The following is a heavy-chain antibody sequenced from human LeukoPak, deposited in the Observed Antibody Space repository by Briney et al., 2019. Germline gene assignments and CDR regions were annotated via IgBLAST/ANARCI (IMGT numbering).Heavy chain of an antibody. CDR3: ARGPEQWLFSPFDP. CDR1: GFTFSSYS. CDR2: ISSSSSYI. D-gene: IGHD6-19*01. J-gene: IGHJ5*02. V-gene: IGHV3-21*01. Sequence: PGGSLRLSCAASGFTFSSYSMNWVRQAPGKGLEWVSSISSSSSYIYYADSVKGRFTISRDNAKNSLYLQMSSLRAEDTAVYYCARGPEQWLFSPFDPWGQGTLVTVSS.